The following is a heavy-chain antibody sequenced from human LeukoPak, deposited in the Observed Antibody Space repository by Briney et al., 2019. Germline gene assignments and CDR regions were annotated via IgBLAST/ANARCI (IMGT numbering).Heavy chain of an antibody. J-gene: IGHJ3*02. D-gene: IGHD3-16*01. CDR2: VYYSGST. CDR3: ARVLDLSKRGLDAFDI. Sequence: KPSETLSLTCTVSGGSISSYFWSWIRQPPGKGLEWIGDVYYSGSTNYNPSLKSRVTISVDTSKKQFSLKLSSATAADTAVYYCARVLDLSKRGLDAFDIWGQGTMVTVSS. CDR1: GGSISSYF. V-gene: IGHV4-59*01.